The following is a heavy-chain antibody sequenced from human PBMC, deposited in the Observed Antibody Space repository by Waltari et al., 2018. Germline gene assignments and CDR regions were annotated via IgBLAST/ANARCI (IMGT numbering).Heavy chain of an antibody. CDR2: SYPGDSNT. CDR3: ARQNIHSYGYGYFDF. D-gene: IGHD5-18*01. Sequence: EVQLEQSGAEVKKPGESLKISCNGSGYSFAKYWNGWVRQWPGKGREWMGVSYPGDSNTKYSLSFQGQVTISADTSISTAYLQWSSLKASDTAIYFCARQNIHSYGYGYFDFWGQGTLVTVSS. J-gene: IGHJ4*02. CDR1: GYSFAKYW. V-gene: IGHV5-51*01.